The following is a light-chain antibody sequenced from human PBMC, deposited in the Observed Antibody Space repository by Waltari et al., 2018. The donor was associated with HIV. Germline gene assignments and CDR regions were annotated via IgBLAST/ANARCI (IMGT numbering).Light chain of an antibody. J-gene: IGKJ3*01. V-gene: IGKV3-11*01. CDR3: LQRVTGVFT. CDR1: QSVGSS. Sequence: DIVLTQSPATLSLSPGDRATLSCRASQSVGSSLAWYQLQPGQAPRLLIYDASNRATGIPARFSGSGSGADFNLTISSLEPEDFAVYYCLQRVTGVFTFGPGTKVDIK. CDR2: DAS.